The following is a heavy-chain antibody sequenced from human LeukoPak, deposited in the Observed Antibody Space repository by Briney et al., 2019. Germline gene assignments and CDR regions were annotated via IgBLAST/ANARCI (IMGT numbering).Heavy chain of an antibody. Sequence: GGSLRLSCAASGFTFSSYSMNWVRQAPGKGLEWVANIKQDGSEKYYVDFVKGRFTISRDNAKNSLYLQMNSLRAEDTAVYYCAREDFDSWTGYFRFRGATWFDPWGQGTLVTVSS. CDR1: GFTFSSYS. CDR3: AREDFDSWTGYFRFRGATWFDP. CDR2: IKQDGSEK. V-gene: IGHV3-7*01. J-gene: IGHJ5*02. D-gene: IGHD3/OR15-3a*01.